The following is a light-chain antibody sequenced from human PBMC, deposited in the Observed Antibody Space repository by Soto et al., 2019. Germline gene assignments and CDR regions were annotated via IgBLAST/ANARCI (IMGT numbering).Light chain of an antibody. CDR3: SSYTSSSTSV. CDR2: EVN. CDR1: SSDIGGYNY. Sequence: QYALTQPASVSGSPGQSITLSCTGTSSDIGGYNYVSWYQQHPGEAPKLMIFEVNNRPSGVSHRFSGSKSGNTASLTISGLQAEDEADYYCSSYTSSSTSVFGGGTKLTVL. J-gene: IGLJ1*01. V-gene: IGLV2-14*01.